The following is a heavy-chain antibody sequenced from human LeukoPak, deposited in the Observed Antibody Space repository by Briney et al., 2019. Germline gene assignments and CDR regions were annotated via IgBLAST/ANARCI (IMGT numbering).Heavy chain of an antibody. J-gene: IGHJ4*02. Sequence: GGSLRLSCAASGFTFSSHGMHWVRQAPGKGLEWVAFIRFDGSNKNYADSVKGRFAISRDNSKNTLYLQMNSLRAEDTAVYYCAKKGSSSWYHFDYWGQGTLVTVSS. V-gene: IGHV3-30*02. CDR2: IRFDGSNK. CDR1: GFTFSSHG. CDR3: AKKGSSSWYHFDY. D-gene: IGHD6-13*01.